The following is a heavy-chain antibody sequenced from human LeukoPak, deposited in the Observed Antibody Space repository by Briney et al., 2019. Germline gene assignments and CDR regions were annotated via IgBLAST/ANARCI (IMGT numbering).Heavy chain of an antibody. V-gene: IGHV3-7*01. Sequence: GGSLRLSCAASGFTFSTSWMNWVRQAPGKGLEWVANIKQDGSEKYYVDSVKGRFTISRDNAENLLYLQMNSLRAEDTAVYYCAATNWFDPWGQGTLVIVPS. CDR3: AATNWFDP. J-gene: IGHJ5*02. CDR1: GFTFSTSW. CDR2: IKQDGSEK.